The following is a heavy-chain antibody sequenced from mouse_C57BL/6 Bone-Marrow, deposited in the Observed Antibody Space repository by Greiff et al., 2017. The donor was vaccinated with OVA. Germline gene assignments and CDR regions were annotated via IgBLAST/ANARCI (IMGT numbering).Heavy chain of an antibody. Sequence: QVQLQQSGPELVKPGASVKLSCKASGYTFTSYDINWVKQRPGQGLEWIGWIYPRDGSTKYTETFKGKATLPVDTSSSTAYMELHSLTSEDSAVYFCARSRGLTTAARGYAMDYWGQGTSVTVSS. J-gene: IGHJ4*01. CDR2: IYPRDGST. CDR1: GYTFTSYD. V-gene: IGHV1-85*01. CDR3: ARSRGLTTAARGYAMDY. D-gene: IGHD1-2*01.